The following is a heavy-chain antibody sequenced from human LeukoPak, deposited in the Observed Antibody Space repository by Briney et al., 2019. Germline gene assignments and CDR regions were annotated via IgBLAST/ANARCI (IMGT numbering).Heavy chain of an antibody. CDR2: IYYSGST. Sequence: PSETLSLTCTVSGGSISSSSYYWGWIRQPPGKGLEWIGSIYYSGSTYYNPSLKSRVTISVDTSKNQFSLKLSSVTAADTAVYYCARDRHSNPLVGARLYYFDYWGQGTLVTVSS. V-gene: IGHV4-39*07. D-gene: IGHD1-26*01. CDR3: ARDRHSNPLVGARLYYFDY. CDR1: GGSISSSSYY. J-gene: IGHJ4*02.